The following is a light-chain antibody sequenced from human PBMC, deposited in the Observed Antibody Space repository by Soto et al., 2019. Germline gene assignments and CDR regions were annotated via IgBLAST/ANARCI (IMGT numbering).Light chain of an antibody. CDR3: SSYTSTSTYV. Sequence: QSVLTQPASVSGSPGQSITISCTGTSSDVGGYHYVSWYQQHPGKAPKLMIYEVINRPSGVSNRFSASKSGNTASLTISGLQAEEEADYYCSSYTSTSTYVFGTGTKVTVL. J-gene: IGLJ1*01. CDR2: EVI. V-gene: IGLV2-14*01. CDR1: SSDVGGYHY.